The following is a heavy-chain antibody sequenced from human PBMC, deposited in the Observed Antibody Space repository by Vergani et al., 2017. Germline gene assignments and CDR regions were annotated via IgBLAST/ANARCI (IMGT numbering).Heavy chain of an antibody. CDR2: IYYSGST. CDR3: ARVGAVAGLKGGAFDI. J-gene: IGHJ3*02. CDR1: GGSISSSSYY. V-gene: IGHV4-39*07. D-gene: IGHD6-19*01. Sequence: QLQLQESGPGLVKPSETLSLTCTVSGGSISSSSYYWGWIRQPPGKGLEWIGSIYYSGSTYYNPSLKSRVTISVDPSKNQFSLKLSSVTAADTAVYYCARVGAVAGLKGGAFDIWGQGTMVTVSS.